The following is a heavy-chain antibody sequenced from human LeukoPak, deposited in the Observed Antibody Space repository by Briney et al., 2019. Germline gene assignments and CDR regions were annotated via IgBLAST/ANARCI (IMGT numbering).Heavy chain of an antibody. V-gene: IGHV3-72*01. CDR3: AREVISPSDAFDI. J-gene: IGHJ3*02. Sequence: GGSLRLSCAASGFTFSDHYMDWVRQAPGKGLEWVGRTRNKANSYTTEYAASVKGRSTISRDDSKNSLYLQMNSLKTEDTAVYYCAREVISPSDAFDIWGQGTMVTVSS. CDR2: TRNKANSYTT. CDR1: GFTFSDHY. D-gene: IGHD2-21*01.